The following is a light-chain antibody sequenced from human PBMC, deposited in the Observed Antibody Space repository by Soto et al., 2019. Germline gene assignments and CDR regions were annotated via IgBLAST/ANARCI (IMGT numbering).Light chain of an antibody. V-gene: IGLV2-14*01. CDR3: SSYTTVTPWV. CDR2: EVT. Sequence: QSALTQPASVSGSPGQSITISCTGTSSDVGGYKYVSWYQQHPGKAPKLMIYEVTNRPSGVANRFSGSKSGNTASLTISGLQAEDEADYYCSSYTTVTPWVFGGGTSLTVL. J-gene: IGLJ3*02. CDR1: SSDVGGYKY.